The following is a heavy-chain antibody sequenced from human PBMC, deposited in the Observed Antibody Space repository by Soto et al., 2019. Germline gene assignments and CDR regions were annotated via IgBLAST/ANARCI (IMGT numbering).Heavy chain of an antibody. CDR2: ISGSGGST. D-gene: IGHD3-9*01. CDR3: AKWEMLLRYFDWSHFDY. Sequence: PVGSLRLSCAASGFTFSSYAMSWVRQAPGKGLEWVSAISGSGGSTYYADSVKGRFTISRDNSKNTLYLQMNSLRAEDTAVYYCAKWEMLLRYFDWSHFDYWGQGTLVTVS. J-gene: IGHJ4*02. CDR1: GFTFSSYA. V-gene: IGHV3-23*01.